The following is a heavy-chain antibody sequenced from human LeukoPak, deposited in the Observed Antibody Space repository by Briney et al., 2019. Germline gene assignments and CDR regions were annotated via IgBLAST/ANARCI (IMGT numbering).Heavy chain of an antibody. CDR2: ISGGGGST. J-gene: IGHJ4*02. CDR1: GFTFSNYA. Sequence: GGSLRLSCAASGFTFSNYAMSWVRQAPGKGLEWASSISGGGGSTYSADSVKGRFTISRDNSRNTLYVQMNSLRAEDTAVYYCVKGRYSSSQYLGDDWGQGTLVTVSS. V-gene: IGHV3-23*01. CDR3: VKGRYSSSQYLGDD. D-gene: IGHD6-19*01.